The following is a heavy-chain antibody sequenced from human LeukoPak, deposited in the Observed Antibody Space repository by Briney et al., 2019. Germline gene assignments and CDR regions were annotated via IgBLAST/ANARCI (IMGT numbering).Heavy chain of an antibody. J-gene: IGHJ4*01. CDR3: AKTRIVCTSVSCPGGGFDY. D-gene: IGHD2-2*01. V-gene: IGHV3-23*01. CDR1: GLTFSSYA. Sequence: GGSLRLSCAASGLTFSSYAMSWVRQAPGKGLEWVSGIRGSGDITYYADSVKGRFTISRDNSKNTLYLQMNSLRAEDTAVYYCAKTRIVCTSVSCPGGGFDYWGHGTLVTVSS. CDR2: IRGSGDIT.